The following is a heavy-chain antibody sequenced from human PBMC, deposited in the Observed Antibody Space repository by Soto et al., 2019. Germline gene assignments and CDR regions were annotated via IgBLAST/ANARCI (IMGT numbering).Heavy chain of an antibody. V-gene: IGHV4-59*01. D-gene: IGHD1-26*01. Sequence: QVQLQESGPGLVKPSETLSLTCTVSGVSISSYYWSWIRQPPGKRLEWIGYIYYSGSTNYNPSLKSRVTMSVDTSKNQFSLRLSSVTAADTAIYYCATVGSISHWGQGTLLTVSS. CDR2: IYYSGST. CDR1: GVSISSYY. CDR3: ATVGSISH. J-gene: IGHJ4*02.